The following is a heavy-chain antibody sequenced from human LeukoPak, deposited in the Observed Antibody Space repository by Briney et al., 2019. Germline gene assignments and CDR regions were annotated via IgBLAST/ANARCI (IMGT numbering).Heavy chain of an antibody. Sequence: SETLSLTCTVSGGSIKSHFWSWVRQPPGKRLERIGYIFHSGSTNYNPSLKSRVTISVDTSKNQFSLKLSSVTAADTAVYYCARDFYDSSFDIWGQGTMVTVSS. V-gene: IGHV4-59*11. CDR3: ARDFYDSSFDI. CDR2: IFHSGST. D-gene: IGHD3-22*01. J-gene: IGHJ3*02. CDR1: GGSIKSHF.